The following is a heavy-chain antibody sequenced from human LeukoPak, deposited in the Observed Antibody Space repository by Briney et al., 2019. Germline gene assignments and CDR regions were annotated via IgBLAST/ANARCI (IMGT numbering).Heavy chain of an antibody. Sequence: ASVKVSCKASGYTFPSYGISWVRQAPGQGLEWMGWTNAHNADTNYAHTIYEQKFQGRVTMTTDTPTSTAHMELRSLRSDDTAVYYCARVRSYDYVWGTYNGMDVWGQGTTVTVSS. V-gene: IGHV1-18*01. CDR3: ARVRSYDYVWGTYNGMDV. D-gene: IGHD3-16*01. CDR2: TNAHNADT. J-gene: IGHJ6*02. CDR1: GYTFPSYG.